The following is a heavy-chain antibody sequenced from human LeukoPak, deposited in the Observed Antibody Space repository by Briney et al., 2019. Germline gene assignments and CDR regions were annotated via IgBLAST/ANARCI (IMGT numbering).Heavy chain of an antibody. CDR2: IYYSGST. J-gene: IGHJ6*02. CDR3: ARADTRSHYGMDV. V-gene: IGHV4-30-4*01. D-gene: IGHD2-2*01. Sequence: PSETLSLTCTVSGGSISSGDYYWSWIRQPPGKGLEWIGYIYYSGSTYYNPSLKSRVTISVDKSKNQFSLKLSSVTAADTAVYYCARADTRSHYGMDVWGQGTTVTVSS. CDR1: GGSISSGDYY.